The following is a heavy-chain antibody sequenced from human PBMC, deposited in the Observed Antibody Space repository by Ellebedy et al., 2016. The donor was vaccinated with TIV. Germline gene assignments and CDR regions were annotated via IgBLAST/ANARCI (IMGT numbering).Heavy chain of an antibody. J-gene: IGHJ6*02. CDR2: IIPIFGTA. CDR1: RYTFTSYY. D-gene: IGHD1-26*01. CDR3: ARGPSGSQRDYYYYYGMDV. Sequence: SVKVSXKASRYTFTSYYMHWVRQAPGQGLEWMGGIIPIFGTANYAQKFQGRVTITADKSTSTAYMELSSLRSEDTAVYYCARGPSGSQRDYYYYYGMDVWGQGTTVTVSS. V-gene: IGHV1-69*06.